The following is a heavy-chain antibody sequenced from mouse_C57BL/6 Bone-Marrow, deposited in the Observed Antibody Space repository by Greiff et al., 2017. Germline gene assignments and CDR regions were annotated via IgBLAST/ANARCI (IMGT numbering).Heavy chain of an antibody. CDR3: ARSGYDYDYFYY. J-gene: IGHJ2*01. Sequence: VKLMESGAELARPGASVKLSCKASGYTFTSYGISWVKQRTGQGLEWIGEIYPRSGNTYYNEKFKGKATLTADKSSSTAYMELRSLTSEDSAVYFCARSGYDYDYFYYWGQGTTLTVSS. CDR2: IYPRSGNT. D-gene: IGHD2-4*01. V-gene: IGHV1-81*01. CDR1: GYTFTSYG.